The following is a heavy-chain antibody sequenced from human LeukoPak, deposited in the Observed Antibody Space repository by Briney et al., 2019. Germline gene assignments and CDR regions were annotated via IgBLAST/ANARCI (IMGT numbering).Heavy chain of an antibody. Sequence: GGSLRLSCAASGFTFSSYGVSWVRQAPGKGLEWVSAISSSGGTTYYADSVKGRFTISRDNSKNTLYLQMNSLRAEDTAVYYCAKLWESYFFSDFDHWGQGTLVTVSS. D-gene: IGHD1-26*01. CDR1: GFTFSSYG. J-gene: IGHJ4*02. V-gene: IGHV3-23*01. CDR3: AKLWESYFFSDFDH. CDR2: ISSSGGTT.